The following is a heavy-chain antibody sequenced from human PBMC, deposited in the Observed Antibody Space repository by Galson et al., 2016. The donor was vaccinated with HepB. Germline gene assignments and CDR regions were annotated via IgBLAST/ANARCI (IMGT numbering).Heavy chain of an antibody. D-gene: IGHD6-13*01. V-gene: IGHV3-7*01. CDR2: IQPEGSEK. J-gene: IGHJ4*02. Sequence: SLRLSCAASGFTCSTYWINWVRQGPGKGLEWVANIQPEGSEKYYVDSVKGRFTISRDNAKNSLYLQMNSLKAEDTAVYYCARGIATPGVDYWGQGALVTVSS. CDR3: ARGIATPGVDY. CDR1: GFTCSTYW.